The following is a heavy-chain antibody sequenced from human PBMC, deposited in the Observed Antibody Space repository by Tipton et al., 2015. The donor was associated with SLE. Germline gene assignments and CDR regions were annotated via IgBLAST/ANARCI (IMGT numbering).Heavy chain of an antibody. CDR2: INHSGST. D-gene: IGHD6-13*01. Sequence: TLSLTCAVYGGSFSGYYWSWIRQPPGKGLEWIGEINHSGSTNYNPALKSRVTISVDTSKNQFSLKLSSVTAADTAVYYCARGIAAAGPFDYWGQGTLVTVSS. J-gene: IGHJ4*02. V-gene: IGHV4-34*01. CDR3: ARGIAAAGPFDY. CDR1: GGSFSGYY.